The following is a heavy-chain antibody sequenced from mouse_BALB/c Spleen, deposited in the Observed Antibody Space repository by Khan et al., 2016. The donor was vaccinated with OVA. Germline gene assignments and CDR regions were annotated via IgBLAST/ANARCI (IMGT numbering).Heavy chain of an antibody. D-gene: IGHD4-1*02. CDR2: ISYSGST. Sequence: EVQLQESGPGLVKPSQSLSLTCTVTGYSITSDYAWNWIRQFPGNKLEWMGYISYSGSTSYNPSLKSRISITRDTSKNQFFRQLNSVTTEDTATYYCARSQLEYYFDYWGQGPTLTVSS. V-gene: IGHV3-2*02. CDR3: ARSQLEYYFDY. J-gene: IGHJ2*01. CDR1: GYSITSDYA.